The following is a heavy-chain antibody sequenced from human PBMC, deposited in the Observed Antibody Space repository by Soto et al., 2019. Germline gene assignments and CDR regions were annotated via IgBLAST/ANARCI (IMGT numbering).Heavy chain of an antibody. CDR1: GFTFSSYG. V-gene: IGHV3-30*03. CDR2: ISYDGSNK. CDR3: ARSTGYGDSYFDY. J-gene: IGHJ4*02. Sequence: GGSLRLSCAASGFTFSSYGMHWVRQAPGKGLEWVAVISYDGSNKYYADSVKGRFTISRDNSKNTLYLQMNSLRLRSVTAADTAVYFCARSTGYGDSYFDYWGQGALVTVSS. D-gene: IGHD4-17*01.